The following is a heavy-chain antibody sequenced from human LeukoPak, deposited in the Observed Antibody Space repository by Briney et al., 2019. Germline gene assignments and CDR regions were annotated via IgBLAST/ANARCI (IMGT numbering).Heavy chain of an antibody. CDR2: ISGSGGST. Sequence: GGSLRLSCAAPGFTFSSYAMSWVRQAPGKGLEWVSAISGSGGSTYYADSVKGRFTISRDNSKNTLYLQMNSLRAEDTAVYYCANHESSGYFDYWGQGTLVTVSS. CDR3: ANHESSGYFDY. CDR1: GFTFSSYA. J-gene: IGHJ4*02. V-gene: IGHV3-23*01.